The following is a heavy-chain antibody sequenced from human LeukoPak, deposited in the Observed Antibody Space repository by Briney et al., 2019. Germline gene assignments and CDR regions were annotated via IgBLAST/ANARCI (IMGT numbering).Heavy chain of an antibody. CDR1: GFTFSNYN. CDR3: TKDGRVASAINRPTYYYGMDV. Sequence: GGSLRLSCAASGFTFSNYNINWVRQAPGKGLQWVSCISSRGRYIYYADSVKGRFTISRDNADNSLYLQMNSLRAEDTAVYYCTKDGRVASAINRPTYYYGMDVWGQGTTVIVSS. J-gene: IGHJ6*02. D-gene: IGHD5-18*01. V-gene: IGHV3-21*01. CDR2: ISSRGRYI.